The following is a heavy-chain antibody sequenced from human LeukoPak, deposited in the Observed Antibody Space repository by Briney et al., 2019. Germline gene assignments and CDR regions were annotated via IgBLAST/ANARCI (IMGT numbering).Heavy chain of an antibody. Sequence: GASVKVSCKASGYTFTGYYMHWVRQAPGQGLEWMGWINPNSGVTNYAKKFQGRVTMTRDTSISTAYMELSRLRSDDTAVYYCARGPGRLRYFDWPAGDLGYWGQGTLVTVSS. CDR1: GYTFTGYY. CDR2: INPNSGVT. V-gene: IGHV1-2*02. D-gene: IGHD3-9*01. J-gene: IGHJ4*02. CDR3: ARGPGRLRYFDWPAGDLGY.